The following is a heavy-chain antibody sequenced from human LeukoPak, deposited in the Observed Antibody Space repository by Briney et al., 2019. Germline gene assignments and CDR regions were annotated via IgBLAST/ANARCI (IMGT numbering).Heavy chain of an antibody. CDR3: ARSYDFWSGPPFDP. CDR2: INPNSGGT. V-gene: IGHV1-2*02. CDR1: GYTFTGHY. Sequence: ASVKISCKASGYTFTGHYMHWVRQAPGQGREWMGWINPNSGGTKYAQKFQGRVTLARDTSINTASMELSRLRCDHTAVYYCARSYDFWSGPPFDPGGQGTLVTVSS. D-gene: IGHD3-3*01. J-gene: IGHJ5*02.